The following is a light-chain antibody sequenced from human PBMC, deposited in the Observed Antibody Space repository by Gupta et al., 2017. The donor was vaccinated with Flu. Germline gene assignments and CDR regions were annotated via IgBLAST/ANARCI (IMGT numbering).Light chain of an antibody. Sequence: DIQMTQSPSTLSASVGDRVTITCRASQTISTWLAWYQQKPGKAPNLLIYKASTVESGVPSRFSGSGSGAEFILTIISRQPDDFATYYCQHENNYPWTFGQGTKVEIK. CDR3: QHENNYPWT. CDR2: KAS. J-gene: IGKJ1*01. V-gene: IGKV1-5*03. CDR1: QTISTW.